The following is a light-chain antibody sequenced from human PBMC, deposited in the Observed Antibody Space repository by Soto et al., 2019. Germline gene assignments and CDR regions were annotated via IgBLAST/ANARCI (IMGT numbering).Light chain of an antibody. Sequence: QSALTQPASVSGSPGQSITISCTGTSSDVGRYNYVSWYQHHPGKAPKLMIYEVSNRPSGVSIRFSGSKSGYAASLTISGLQAEDEADYYCSSYTSSSTGVFGGGTQLTVL. V-gene: IGLV2-14*01. J-gene: IGLJ3*02. CDR1: SSDVGRYNY. CDR2: EVS. CDR3: SSYTSSSTGV.